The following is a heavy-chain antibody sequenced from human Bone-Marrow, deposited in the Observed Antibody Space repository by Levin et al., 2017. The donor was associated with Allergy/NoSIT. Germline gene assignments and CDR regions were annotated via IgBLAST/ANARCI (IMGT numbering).Heavy chain of an antibody. CDR1: GFSLSTSGMR. D-gene: IGHD1-26*01. Sequence: SGPTLVKPTQTLTLTCTFSGFSLSTSGMRVSWIRQPPGKALEWLARIDWDDDKFYSTSLKTRLTISKDTSKNQVVLTMTNMDPVDTATYYCARTVHYSGTYAFDYWGQGTLVDVSS. V-gene: IGHV2-70*04. CDR2: IDWDDDK. J-gene: IGHJ4*02. CDR3: ARTVHYSGTYAFDY.